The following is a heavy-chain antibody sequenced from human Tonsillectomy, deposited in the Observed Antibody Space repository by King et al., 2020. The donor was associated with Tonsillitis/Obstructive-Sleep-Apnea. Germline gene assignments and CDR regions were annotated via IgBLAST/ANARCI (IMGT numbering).Heavy chain of an antibody. J-gene: IGHJ4*02. CDR1: GYTFTHYG. D-gene: IGHD4-23*01. V-gene: IGHV1-18*01. Sequence: QLVQSGPEVKKPGASVKVACNVSGYTFTHYGINWVRQAPGQGLEWMGWISAYNGNTNYAQKFQGRVTMTTDTSTTTAYMELRSLQSDDTAVYYCARGDRATVVTPNNFDYWGQGTLITVSS. CDR3: ARGDRATVVTPNNFDY. CDR2: ISAYNGNT.